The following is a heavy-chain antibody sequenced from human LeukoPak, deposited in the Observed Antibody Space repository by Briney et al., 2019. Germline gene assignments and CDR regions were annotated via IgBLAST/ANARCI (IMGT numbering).Heavy chain of an antibody. CDR2: TSGSGGST. Sequence: GGSLRLSCAASGFTFSSYAMSWVRQAPGKGLEWVSATSGSGGSTYYADSVKGRFTISRDNSKNTLYLQMNSLRAEDTAVYYCAKDSRTYCSGGSCYHDYWGQGTLVTVSS. CDR1: GFTFSSYA. D-gene: IGHD2-15*01. CDR3: AKDSRTYCSGGSCYHDY. J-gene: IGHJ4*02. V-gene: IGHV3-23*01.